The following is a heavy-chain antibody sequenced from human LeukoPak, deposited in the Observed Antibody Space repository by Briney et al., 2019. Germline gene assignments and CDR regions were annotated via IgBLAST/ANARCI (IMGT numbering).Heavy chain of an antibody. J-gene: IGHJ4*02. Sequence: SETLSLTCTDSGTSISNYYWSWIRQPPGKGLEWIGYIFYTGTTVSNPSLKSRLIMSVDMSKNQVSLNLIPVTAADTAVYYCARHSGDYGGLYDYWGQGALVTVSS. CDR1: GTSISNYY. D-gene: IGHD4-23*01. CDR2: IFYTGTT. V-gene: IGHV4-59*08. CDR3: ARHSGDYGGLYDY.